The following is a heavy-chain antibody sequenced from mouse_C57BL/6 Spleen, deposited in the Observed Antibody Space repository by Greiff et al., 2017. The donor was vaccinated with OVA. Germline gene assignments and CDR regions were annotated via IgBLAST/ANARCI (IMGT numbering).Heavy chain of an antibody. Sequence: QVQLKQSGAELVRPGTSVKVSCKASGYAFTNYLIAWVKQRPGQGLEWIGVINPGSGGTNYNEKFKGKATLTADKSSSTAYMQLSSLTSEDSAVYFCAREEDSSGYEFAYWGQGTLVTVSA. D-gene: IGHD3-2*02. CDR2: INPGSGGT. J-gene: IGHJ3*01. CDR1: GYAFTNYL. CDR3: AREEDSSGYEFAY. V-gene: IGHV1-54*01.